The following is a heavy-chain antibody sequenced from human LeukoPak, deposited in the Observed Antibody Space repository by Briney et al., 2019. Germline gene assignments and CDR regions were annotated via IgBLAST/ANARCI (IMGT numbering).Heavy chain of an antibody. D-gene: IGHD4-17*01. CDR1: GGSISSGDYY. CDR3: ARGGRDYGAPPEDY. Sequence: PSQTLSLTCTVSGGSISSGDYYWSWIRQPPGTGLEWIGYIYYSGSTYYNPSLKSRVTISVDTSKNQFSLKLSSVTAADTAVYYCARGGRDYGAPPEDYWGQGTLVTVSS. J-gene: IGHJ4*02. V-gene: IGHV4-30-4*01. CDR2: IYYSGST.